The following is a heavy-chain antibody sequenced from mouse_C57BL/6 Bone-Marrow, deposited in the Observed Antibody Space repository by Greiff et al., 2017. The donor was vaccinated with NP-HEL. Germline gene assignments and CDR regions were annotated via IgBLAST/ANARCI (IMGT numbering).Heavy chain of an antibody. V-gene: IGHV1-81*01. J-gene: IGHJ4*01. CDR3: ARGGYAMDY. Sequence: VQLVESGAELARPGASVKLSCKASGYTFTSYGISWVKQRPGQGLEWIGEIYPRSGNTYYNAKFKGKATLTADKSSSTAYMELRSLTSEDSAVYVCARGGYAMDYWGQGTSVTVSS. CDR1: GYTFTSYG. CDR2: IYPRSGNT.